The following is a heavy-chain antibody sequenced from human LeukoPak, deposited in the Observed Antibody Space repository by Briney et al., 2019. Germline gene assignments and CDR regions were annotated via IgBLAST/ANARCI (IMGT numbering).Heavy chain of an antibody. V-gene: IGHV3-33*01. D-gene: IGHD1-26*01. CDR1: GFTFSSYG. CDR3: ASSSGSYYGPAY. CDR2: IWYDGSNK. J-gene: IGHJ4*02. Sequence: QPGGSLRLSCAASGFTFSSYGMHWVRQAPGKGLEWVAVIWYDGSNKYYADSVKGRFTISRDNSKNTLYLQMNSLRAEDTAVYYCASSSGSYYGPAYWGQGTLVTVSS.